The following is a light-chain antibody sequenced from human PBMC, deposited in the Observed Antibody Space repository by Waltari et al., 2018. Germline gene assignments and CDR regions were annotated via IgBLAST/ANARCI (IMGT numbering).Light chain of an antibody. Sequence: IQLTQSPSSLSASVGDRVTITCRASQGINNYLAWYQQKPGKAPKLLIYAASTLQSGVPSRFSGSGSGTDFTLTSSSLQPEDFATYSCQQRNSNQWTFGQGTKVEI. CDR2: AAS. CDR1: QGINNY. J-gene: IGKJ1*01. CDR3: QQRNSNQWT. V-gene: IGKV1-9*01.